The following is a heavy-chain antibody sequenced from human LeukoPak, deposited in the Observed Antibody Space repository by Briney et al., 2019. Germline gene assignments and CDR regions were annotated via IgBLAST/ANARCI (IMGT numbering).Heavy chain of an antibody. CDR3: ARRHAAAIYYGSGSFFDY. CDR2: IWYDGSNK. CDR1: GFTFSSYG. V-gene: IGHV3-33*01. J-gene: IGHJ4*02. D-gene: IGHD3-10*01. Sequence: PGRSLRLSCAASGFTFSSYGMHWVRQAPGKGLEWVAVIWYDGSNKYYADSVKGRFIISRDNSKNTLYLQMNSLRAEDTAVYYCARRHAAAIYYGSGSFFDYWGQGTLVTVSS.